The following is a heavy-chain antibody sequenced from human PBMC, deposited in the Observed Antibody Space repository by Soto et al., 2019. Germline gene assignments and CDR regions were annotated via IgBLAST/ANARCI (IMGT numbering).Heavy chain of an antibody. Sequence: QVQLVESGGGVVQPGRSLRLSCAASGFTFSSYAMHWVRQAPGKGLEWVAVISYDGSNKYYADSVKGRFTISRDNSKNTLYLQMNSLRAEDTAVYYCARDVGSSSFDYYYGMDVWGQGTTVTVS. CDR1: GFTFSSYA. CDR3: ARDVGSSSFDYYYGMDV. CDR2: ISYDGSNK. D-gene: IGHD6-13*01. J-gene: IGHJ6*02. V-gene: IGHV3-30-3*01.